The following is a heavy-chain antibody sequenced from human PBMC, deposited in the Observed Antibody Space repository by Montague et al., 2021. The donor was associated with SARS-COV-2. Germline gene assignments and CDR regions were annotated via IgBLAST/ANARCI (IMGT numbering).Heavy chain of an antibody. CDR3: ARGGTIFGVVTFPFDY. Sequence: TLSLTCTVSGGSISSGGYYRSWIRQHPGKGLEWIGYIYYSGSTYYNPSLKSRVTISVDTSKNQFSLKLSSVTAADTAVYYCARGGTIFGVVTFPFDYWGQGTLVTVSS. D-gene: IGHD3-3*01. CDR1: GGSISSGGYY. J-gene: IGHJ4*02. CDR2: IYYSGST. V-gene: IGHV4-31*03.